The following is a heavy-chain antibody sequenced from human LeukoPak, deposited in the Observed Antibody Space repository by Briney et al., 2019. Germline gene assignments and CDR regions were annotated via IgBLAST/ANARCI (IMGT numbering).Heavy chain of an antibody. CDR1: GSTFSSYA. D-gene: IGHD2-15*01. CDR3: AKVVVAALRDPYMDV. J-gene: IGHJ6*02. V-gene: IGHV3-23*01. CDR2: ISGSGVTS. Sequence: GGSLRLSCAASGSTFSSYAMSWVRQAPGKGLEWVSAISGSGVTSYFADSVRGRFTISRDNSNNTLYLQMNSLRAEDTAVYYCAKVVVAALRDPYMDVWGQGTTVTVSS.